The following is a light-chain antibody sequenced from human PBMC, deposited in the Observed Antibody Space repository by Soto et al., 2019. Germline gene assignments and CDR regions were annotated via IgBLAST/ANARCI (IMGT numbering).Light chain of an antibody. CDR2: DAS. Sequence: DIQMTQSPSSLSASVGDRVTITCQASQDISNNLHWYQVKPGKAPKLLIYDASNLETGVPSRFSGSGSGTDFTFTINSLEPEDVATYYCQQYDALPRTLGQGTKLQV. CDR1: QDISNN. J-gene: IGKJ2*01. CDR3: QQYDALPRT. V-gene: IGKV1-33*01.